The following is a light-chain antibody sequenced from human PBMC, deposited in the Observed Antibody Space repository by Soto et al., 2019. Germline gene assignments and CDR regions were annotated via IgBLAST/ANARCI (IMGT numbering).Light chain of an antibody. CDR2: DVS. Sequence: QSALTQPASVSGSPGQSITISCTGTSSDVGGYNYVSWYQQHPGKAPKLMIYDVSNRPSGVSNRFSGSKSGNTASLTISGLQAEDEADYYCSSYTSSTVVFGGGTKLNRP. J-gene: IGLJ2*01. CDR3: SSYTSSTVV. V-gene: IGLV2-14*01. CDR1: SSDVGGYNY.